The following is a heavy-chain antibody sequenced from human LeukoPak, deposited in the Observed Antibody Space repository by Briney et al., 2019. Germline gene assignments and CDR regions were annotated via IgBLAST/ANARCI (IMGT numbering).Heavy chain of an antibody. Sequence: GGSLRLSCAASGLTVSTNYMTWVRQAPGKGLEWVSIIHSDGSTYYPDSVKGRFTISRDNYKNTLYLQMNSLRGEDTAMYYCARDLDYFDSSGSHRRRNYFDYWGQGTLVTVSS. CDR2: IHSDGST. CDR1: GLTVSTNY. CDR3: ARDLDYFDSSGSHRRRNYFDY. D-gene: IGHD3-22*01. J-gene: IGHJ4*02. V-gene: IGHV3-53*01.